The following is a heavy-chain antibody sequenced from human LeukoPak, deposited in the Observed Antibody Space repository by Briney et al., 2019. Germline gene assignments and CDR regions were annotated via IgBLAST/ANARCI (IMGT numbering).Heavy chain of an antibody. CDR1: GFTFSSSA. V-gene: IGHV3-23*01. J-gene: IGHJ4*02. CDR2: ITRSGGRT. CDR3: AKALTWEVTHYCDS. D-gene: IGHD1-26*01. Sequence: GGSLRLSCTASGFTFSSSAMSWVRQAPGKGLEWVSTITRSGGRTFYADSVKGRFTISRDNSKNTLSLQMNSLRAEDTAVYYCAKALTWEVTHYCDSWGQGTLVTVSS.